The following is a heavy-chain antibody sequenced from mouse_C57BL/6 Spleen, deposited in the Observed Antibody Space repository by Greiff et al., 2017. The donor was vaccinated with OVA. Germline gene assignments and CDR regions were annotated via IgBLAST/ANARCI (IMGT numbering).Heavy chain of an antibody. CDR3: AVYWHFGY. Sequence: VKLMESGAELVMPGASVKLSCKASGYTFTSYWMHWVKQRPGQGLEWIGEIDPSDSYTNYNQKFKGKSTLTVDKSSSTAYMQLSSLTSEDSAVYYCAVYWHFGYWGQGTTLTVAS. V-gene: IGHV1-69*01. CDR2: IDPSDSYT. CDR1: GYTFTSYW. J-gene: IGHJ2*01. D-gene: IGHD2-3*01.